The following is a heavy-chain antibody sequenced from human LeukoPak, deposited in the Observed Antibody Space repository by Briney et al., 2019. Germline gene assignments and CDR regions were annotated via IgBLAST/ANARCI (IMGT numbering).Heavy chain of an antibody. Sequence: GGSLRLSCAASGFTFSSYTMSWVRQAPGKGLEWVSAIIGSGGCTYYADSVKGRITISRDNSKNTLYLQMNSLRVEDTAVYYCASRTYDTLTGYYYYGMDVWGQGTTVTVSS. V-gene: IGHV3-23*01. D-gene: IGHD3-9*01. J-gene: IGHJ6*02. CDR3: ASRTYDTLTGYYYYGMDV. CDR2: IIGSGGCT. CDR1: GFTFSSYT.